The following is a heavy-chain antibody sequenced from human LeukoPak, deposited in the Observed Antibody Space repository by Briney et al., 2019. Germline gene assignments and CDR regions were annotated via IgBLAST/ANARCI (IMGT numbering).Heavy chain of an antibody. V-gene: IGHV1-2*02. Sequence: ASVTVSCKASGYTFTDYYLHWLRQAPGQGLEWMGWMNPKSGDTHYAQKFQGRVTMTRDTSTSTVYMELSSLKSEDTAVYYCARVRDGYNDAYDIWGQGTMVTVS. CDR1: GYTFTDYY. J-gene: IGHJ3*02. D-gene: IGHD5-24*01. CDR2: MNPKSGDT. CDR3: ARVRDGYNDAYDI.